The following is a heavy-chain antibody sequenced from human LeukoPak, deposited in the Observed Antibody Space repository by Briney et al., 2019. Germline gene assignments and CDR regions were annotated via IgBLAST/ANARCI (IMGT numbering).Heavy chain of an antibody. V-gene: IGHV1-69*13. CDR1: GGTFSSYA. D-gene: IGHD3-10*01. Sequence: ASVKVSCKASGGTFSSYAISWVRQAPGQGLEWMGGIIPIFGTANYAQKFQGRVTITADESTSTAYMELSSLRPEDTAVYYCARDSPPRPITMVRGVMLGAFDIWGQGTMVTVSS. J-gene: IGHJ3*02. CDR2: IIPIFGTA. CDR3: ARDSPPRPITMVRGVMLGAFDI.